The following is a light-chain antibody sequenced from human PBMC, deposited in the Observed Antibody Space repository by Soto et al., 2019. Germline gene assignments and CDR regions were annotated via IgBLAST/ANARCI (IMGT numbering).Light chain of an antibody. CDR3: QQSYSTPWT. CDR1: QSISSY. Sequence: DIKITQSPSSLSASVGDRFTITCRASQSISSYLNWYRQKPGKAPKLLIYAASSLQSGVPSRFSGSGSGTDCTRSISSLQPEDVATDCCQQSYSTPWTFGQGTKVDIK. CDR2: AAS. J-gene: IGKJ1*01. V-gene: IGKV1-39*01.